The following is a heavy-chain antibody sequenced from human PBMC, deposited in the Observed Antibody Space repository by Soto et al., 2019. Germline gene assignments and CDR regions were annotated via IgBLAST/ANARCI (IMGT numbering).Heavy chain of an antibody. V-gene: IGHV3-30-3*01. CDR3: ARADRPNSGWYYYGMDV. CDR2: ISYDGSNK. D-gene: IGHD6-19*01. Sequence: GGSLRLSCAASGFTFSSYAMHWVRQAPGKGLEWVAVISYDGSNKYYADSVKGRFTISRDNSKNTLYLQMNSLRAEDTAVYYCARADRPNSGWYYYGMDVWGQGTTVTVSS. J-gene: IGHJ6*02. CDR1: GFTFSSYA.